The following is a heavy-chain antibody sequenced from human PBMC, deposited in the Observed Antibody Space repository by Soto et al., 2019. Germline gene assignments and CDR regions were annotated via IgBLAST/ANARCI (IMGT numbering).Heavy chain of an antibody. Sequence: ASVKVSCKASGYTFTGYYMHWVRQAPGQGLEWMGWINPNSVGTNYAQKFQGWFTMTRDTSISTAYMELSRLRSDDTAVYYCARATGGYFDWLASYGMDVWGQGTTVTVSS. CDR1: GYTFTGYY. V-gene: IGHV1-2*04. D-gene: IGHD3-9*01. CDR2: INPNSVGT. J-gene: IGHJ6*02. CDR3: ARATGGYFDWLASYGMDV.